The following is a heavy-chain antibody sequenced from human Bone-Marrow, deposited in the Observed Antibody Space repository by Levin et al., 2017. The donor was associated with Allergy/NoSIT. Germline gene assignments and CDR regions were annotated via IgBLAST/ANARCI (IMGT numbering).Heavy chain of an antibody. J-gene: IGHJ4*02. CDR3: ARVGELIDY. CDR2: ISYDGSNK. Sequence: GESLKISCAASGFTFSSYAMHWVRQAPGKGLEWVAVISYDGSNKYYADSVKGRFTISRDNSKNTLYLQMNSLRAEDTAVYYCARVGELIDYWGQGTLVTVSS. CDR1: GFTFSSYA. D-gene: IGHD3-10*01. V-gene: IGHV3-30-3*01.